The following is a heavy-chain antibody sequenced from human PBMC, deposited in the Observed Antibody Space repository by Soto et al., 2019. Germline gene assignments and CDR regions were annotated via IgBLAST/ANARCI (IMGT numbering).Heavy chain of an antibody. J-gene: IGHJ5*02. V-gene: IGHV4-30-4*02. CDR2: IYESGYT. CDR1: GASVSTGAYA. D-gene: IGHD5-18*01. Sequence: PSDSLSLTCTVSGASVSTGAYAWGWIRQRPGKGLEWVGYIYESGYTYYNTSLKSRLTISLDRSNNQFSLGLTSVTAADTAVYYCVRTLRHTAMVYPWFDPRGQGTLGT. CDR3: VRTLRHTAMVYPWFDP.